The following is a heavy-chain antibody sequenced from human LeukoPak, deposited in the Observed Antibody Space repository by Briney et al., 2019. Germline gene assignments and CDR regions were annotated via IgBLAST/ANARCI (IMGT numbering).Heavy chain of an antibody. V-gene: IGHV5-51*01. CDR1: GYSFTNYW. CDR3: ARYPRSYYYDSSGYFAVDAFDI. CDR2: IYPGDSDT. D-gene: IGHD3-22*01. Sequence: GESLKISCKGTGYSFTNYWIAWVRQMPGKGLEWMGIIYPGDSDTRYSPSFQGQVTISADKSISTAYLQWSSLKASDTAMYYCARYPRSYYYDSSGYFAVDAFDIWGQGTMVTVSS. J-gene: IGHJ3*02.